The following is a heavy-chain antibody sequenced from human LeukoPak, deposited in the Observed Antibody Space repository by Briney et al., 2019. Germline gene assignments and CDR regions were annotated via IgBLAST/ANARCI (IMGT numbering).Heavy chain of an antibody. CDR3: ARDPIEMTTIGHFGFDY. CDR2: ISSRSSSYI. Sequence: PGGSLRLSCAASGFTFSSYSMNWVRQAPGKGLEWVSSISSRSSSYIYYADSVKGRFTISRDNAMNSLYLQMNSLRAEDTAVYYCARDPIEMTTIGHFGFDYWGQGTLVTVSS. D-gene: IGHD5-24*01. CDR1: GFTFSSYS. V-gene: IGHV3-21*01. J-gene: IGHJ4*02.